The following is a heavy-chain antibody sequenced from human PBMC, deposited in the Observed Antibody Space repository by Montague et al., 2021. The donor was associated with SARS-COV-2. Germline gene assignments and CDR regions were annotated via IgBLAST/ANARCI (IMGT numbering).Heavy chain of an antibody. Sequence: FLRLSCAASGFTYSKYGVHWVRQAPGKGLEWVASIWNDGSKKYHADSVKGRFTISRDNSNNMLYLQMHSLRAEDAAVYYCVGDPGDPDTFDYGGQGTQVNVSS. CDR3: VGDPGDPDTFDY. CDR1: GFTYSKYG. CDR2: IWNDGSKK. D-gene: IGHD7-27*01. J-gene: IGHJ4*02. V-gene: IGHV3-33*01.